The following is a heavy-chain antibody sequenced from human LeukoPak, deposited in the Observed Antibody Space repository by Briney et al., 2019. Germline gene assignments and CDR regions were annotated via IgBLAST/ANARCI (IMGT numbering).Heavy chain of an antibody. CDR1: GFTFSNYW. CDR2: INPDGSTI. D-gene: IGHD1-7*01. J-gene: IGHJ4*02. Sequence: ERSLRLSCAASGFTFSNYWVHWVRQAPGKGLVWVSRINPDGSTINYADSVKGRFTISRDNAKNTLYLQMNSLRAEDTAVYYCATAGNYRFDYWGQGTLVTVSS. CDR3: ATAGNYRFDY. V-gene: IGHV3-74*01.